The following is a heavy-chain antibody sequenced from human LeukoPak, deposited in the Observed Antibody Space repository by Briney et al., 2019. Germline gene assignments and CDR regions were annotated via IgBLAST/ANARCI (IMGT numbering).Heavy chain of an antibody. D-gene: IGHD4-11*01. CDR2: MSANGDTT. V-gene: IGHV3-23*01. CDR3: AKRSTQTTPSNYIYFYMDV. J-gene: IGHJ6*03. CDR1: GFTFYNYA. Sequence: GGSLRLSCAASGFTFYNYAMTWVRQAPGRGLEWVAAMSANGDTTYYADSVRGRSTISRDNFKNTPYLETNSLRAEDTAVYYCAKRSTQTTPSNYIYFYMDVWGKGTTVTVS.